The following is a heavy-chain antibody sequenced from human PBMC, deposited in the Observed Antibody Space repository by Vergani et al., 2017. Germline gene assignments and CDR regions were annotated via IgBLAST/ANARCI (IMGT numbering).Heavy chain of an antibody. Sequence: QVQLVQSGAEVKKPGSSVKVSCKASGGTFSSYAISWVRQAPGHGLEWMGGIIPIFGTANYAQKFQGRVTITADESTSTAYMELSSLRSEDTAVYYCASKGYSSIWYSPRRRARGTSYFDYGGQGTMGTVSS. CDR2: IIPIFGTA. CDR1: GGTFSSYA. CDR3: ASKGYSSIWYSPRRRARGTSYFDY. D-gene: IGHD6-13*01. V-gene: IGHV1-69*01. J-gene: IGHJ4*02.